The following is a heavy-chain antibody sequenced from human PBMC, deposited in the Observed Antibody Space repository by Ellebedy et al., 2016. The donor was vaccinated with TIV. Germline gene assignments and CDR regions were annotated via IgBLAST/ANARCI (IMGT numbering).Heavy chain of an antibody. J-gene: IGHJ3*02. Sequence: MPSETLSLTCTVSGCSISSSSYYWGWIRLPPGKGLEWIGNIYYSGSTYYNPSLQSRVTISVDTSKNQFSLRLNSVTAADTAVYYCARFVRATKAFDIWGQGTMVTVSS. V-gene: IGHV4-39*07. D-gene: IGHD5-12*01. CDR2: IYYSGST. CDR3: ARFVRATKAFDI. CDR1: GCSISSSSYY.